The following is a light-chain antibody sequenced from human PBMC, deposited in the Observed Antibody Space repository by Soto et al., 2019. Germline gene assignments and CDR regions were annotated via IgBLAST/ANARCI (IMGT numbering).Light chain of an antibody. Sequence: DIHMTQSPSSLSASVGDRVTITCRASQSISTSLSWHRQKSGRAPKLLIHAASSLQSGVPSRFSGSGSGTDFTLTISSLQPEDVAVYYCQQSYSTLYTFGQGTNLEIK. J-gene: IGKJ2*01. V-gene: IGKV1-39*01. CDR2: AAS. CDR3: QQSYSTLYT. CDR1: QSISTS.